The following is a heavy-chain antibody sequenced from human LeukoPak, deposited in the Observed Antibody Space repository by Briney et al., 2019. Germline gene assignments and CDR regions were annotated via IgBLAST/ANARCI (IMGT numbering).Heavy chain of an antibody. D-gene: IGHD3-22*01. CDR1: GFTFSSYW. CDR2: IKQDGSEK. J-gene: IGHJ4*02. Sequence: PGGSLRLSCAASGFTFSSYWMSWVRQAPGKGLEWVANIKQDGSEKYYVDSVKGRFTISRDNAKNSLYLQMNSLRAEDTAVYYCACGYYDSSGYTDYWGQGTLVTVSS. CDR3: ACGYYDSSGYTDY. V-gene: IGHV3-7*01.